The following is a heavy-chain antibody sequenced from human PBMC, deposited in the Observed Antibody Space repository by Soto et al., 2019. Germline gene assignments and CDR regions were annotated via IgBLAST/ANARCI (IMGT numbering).Heavy chain of an antibody. CDR3: ARYLLAYCGGDCNGHDALAI. V-gene: IGHV4-39*07. J-gene: IGHJ3*02. D-gene: IGHD2-21*02. Sequence: PSETLSLTCTVSGGSISSSSYYWGWIRQHPGKGLECIGSTYYSGSTHYNPSLKSRVTISVDTSKNQFSLKLSSVTAADTAVYYCARYLLAYCGGDCNGHDALAIWGQGTMVT. CDR1: GGSISSSSYY. CDR2: TYYSGST.